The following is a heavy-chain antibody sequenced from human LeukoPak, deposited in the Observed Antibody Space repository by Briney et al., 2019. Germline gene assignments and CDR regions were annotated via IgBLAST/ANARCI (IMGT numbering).Heavy chain of an antibody. J-gene: IGHJ5*02. CDR3: AREGTSGTHLNWFDP. D-gene: IGHD1-1*01. CDR1: GGSISSYY. Sequence: SETLSLTCTVSGGSISSYYWSWIRQPPGKGLEWIGHIYGSGSTNYDPSLKSRVALSVDTSKNQFSLKLSSVTAADTAVYYCAREGTSGTHLNWFDPWGQGTLVTVSS. V-gene: IGHV4-59*01. CDR2: IYGSGST.